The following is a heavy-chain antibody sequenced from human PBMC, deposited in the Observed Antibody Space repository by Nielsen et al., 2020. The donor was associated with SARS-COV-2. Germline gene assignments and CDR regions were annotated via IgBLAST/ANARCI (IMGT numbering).Heavy chain of an antibody. CDR1: GFTFGDYA. V-gene: IGHV3-49*04. CDR2: IRGKDYGGTA. D-gene: IGHD3-3*01. J-gene: IGHJ4*02. CDR3: TRDDFWSGYYSY. Sequence: GESLKISCTASGFTFGDYAMSWVRQAPGKGLEWVGFIRGKDYGGTAEYAASVKGRFTISRDDSKSIAYLQMNSLKTEDTAVYYCTRDDFWSGYYSYWGQGTLVTVSS.